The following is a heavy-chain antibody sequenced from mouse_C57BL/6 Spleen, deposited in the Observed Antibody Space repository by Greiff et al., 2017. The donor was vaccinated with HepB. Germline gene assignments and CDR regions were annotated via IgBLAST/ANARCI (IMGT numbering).Heavy chain of an antibody. Sequence: QVQLQQSGAELVRPGASVTLSCKASGSTFTDYEMHWVQQTPVHGLEWIGAIDPETGGTAYNQKFKGKAILTADKSSGTAYMELRSLTSEDSAVYYCTSAYYRNSWFAYWGQGTLVTVAA. CDR2: IDPETGGT. D-gene: IGHD2-5*01. J-gene: IGHJ3*01. CDR1: GSTFTDYE. V-gene: IGHV1-15*01. CDR3: TSAYYRNSWFAY.